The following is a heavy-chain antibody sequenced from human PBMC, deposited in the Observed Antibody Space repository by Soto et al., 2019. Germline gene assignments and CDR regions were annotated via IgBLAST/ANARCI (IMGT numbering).Heavy chain of an antibody. CDR2: IYPGDSDT. Sequence: PGESLKISCMGSGYSFTSYWIGWVRQMPGKGLEWMGIIYPGDSDTRYSPSFQGQVTISADKSISTAYLQWSSLKASDTAMYYCARHGYCTNGVCYREPFDPWGQGTLVTVSS. V-gene: IGHV5-51*01. CDR3: ARHGYCTNGVCYREPFDP. D-gene: IGHD2-8*01. J-gene: IGHJ5*02. CDR1: GYSFTSYW.